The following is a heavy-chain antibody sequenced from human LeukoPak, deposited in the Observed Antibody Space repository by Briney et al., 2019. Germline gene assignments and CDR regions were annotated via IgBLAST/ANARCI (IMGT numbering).Heavy chain of an antibody. D-gene: IGHD4-17*01. Sequence: GGSLRLSCAASGFTFSSYSMHWVRQAPGKGLEWVAVISYDGSNKYYADSVKGRFTISRDNSKNTLYLQMNSLRAEDTAVYYCAKVYGDYAYYYGMDVWGQGTTVTVSS. V-gene: IGHV3-30*18. J-gene: IGHJ6*02. CDR1: GFTFSSYS. CDR3: AKVYGDYAYYYGMDV. CDR2: ISYDGSNK.